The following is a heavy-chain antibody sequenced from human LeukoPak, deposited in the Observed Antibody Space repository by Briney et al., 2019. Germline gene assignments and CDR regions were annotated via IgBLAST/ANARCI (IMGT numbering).Heavy chain of an antibody. D-gene: IGHD2-2*01. CDR1: GFTFSRYW. Sequence: GGSLRLSCGVSGFTFSRYWMSWVRQAPGKGLEWVAHIKEDGSEKYYVDSVKGRFTISRDNAKNSLSLQMNSLRVEDTAVYYCAKESPGYCTGTSCWDSWGQGTLVTVSS. CDR2: IKEDGSEK. J-gene: IGHJ4*02. CDR3: AKESPGYCTGTSCWDS. V-gene: IGHV3-7*05.